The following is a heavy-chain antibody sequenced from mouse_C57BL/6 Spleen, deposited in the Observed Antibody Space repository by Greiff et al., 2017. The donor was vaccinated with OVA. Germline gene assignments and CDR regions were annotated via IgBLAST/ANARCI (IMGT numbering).Heavy chain of an antibody. Sequence: VQLQQPGTELVKPGASVKLSCKASGYTFTSYWMHWVKQRPGQGLEWIGNIIPSNGGTIYNEKFKSKATLTVDKSSSTAYMQISSLTSEDSAVYDSARDDYDEEGNYFDYWGQGTTLTVSS. CDR1: GYTFTSYW. J-gene: IGHJ2*01. CDR2: IIPSNGGT. D-gene: IGHD2-4*01. CDR3: ARDDYDEEGNYFDY. V-gene: IGHV1-53*01.